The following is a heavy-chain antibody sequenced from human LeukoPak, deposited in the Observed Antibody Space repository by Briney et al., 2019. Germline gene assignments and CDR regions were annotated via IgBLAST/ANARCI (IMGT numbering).Heavy chain of an antibody. J-gene: IGHJ5*02. CDR1: GGSISSYY. V-gene: IGHV4-59*01. Sequence: PSETLSLTCTVSGGSISSYYWSWIRQPPGKGLEWIGYIYYSGSTNYNPSLKSRVTISVDTSKTQFSLKLSSVTAADTAVYYCARDPGWYSRAFDPWGQGTLVTVSS. D-gene: IGHD6-13*01. CDR3: ARDPGWYSRAFDP. CDR2: IYYSGST.